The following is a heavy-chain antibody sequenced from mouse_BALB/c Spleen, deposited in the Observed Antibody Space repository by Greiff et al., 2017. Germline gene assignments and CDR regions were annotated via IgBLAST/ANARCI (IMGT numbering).Heavy chain of an antibody. Sequence: QVQLQQSGAELVRPGSSVKISCKASGYAFSSYWMNWVKQRPGQGLEWIGQIYPGDGDTNYNGKFKGKATLTADKSSSTAYMQLSSLTSEDSAVYFCARSPTMITTVAMDYWGQGTSVTVSA. CDR1: GYAFSSYW. J-gene: IGHJ4*01. V-gene: IGHV1-80*01. CDR3: ARSPTMITTVAMDY. CDR2: IYPGDGDT. D-gene: IGHD2-4*01.